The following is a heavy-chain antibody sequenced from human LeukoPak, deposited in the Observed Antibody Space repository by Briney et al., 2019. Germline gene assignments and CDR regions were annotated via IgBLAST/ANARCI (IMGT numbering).Heavy chain of an antibody. D-gene: IGHD3-10*01. CDR3: ASLSSPSSLAFDI. Sequence: ASVKVSFKASGYTFTTYYMHWVRQAPGQGLEWMGWINPNSDDTNYAQKFQGRVTMPRDTSTSTAYMALSRLRCDDTAFDYCASLSSPSSLAFDIWGQGTMVTVSS. CDR1: GYTFTTYY. V-gene: IGHV1-2*02. J-gene: IGHJ3*02. CDR2: INPNSDDT.